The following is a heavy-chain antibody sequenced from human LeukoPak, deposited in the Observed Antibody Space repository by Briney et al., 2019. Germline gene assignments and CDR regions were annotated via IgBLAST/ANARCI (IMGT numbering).Heavy chain of an antibody. D-gene: IGHD6-13*01. V-gene: IGHV3-33*01. CDR2: IWYDGSNK. CDR1: GFTFSSYG. Sequence: PGRSLRLSCAASGFTFSSYGMHWVRQAPGKGLEWVAVIWYDGSNKYYADSVKGRFTISRDNSKNTLYLQMNSLRAEDTAVYYCARERYSSSWYSKDYYYYGMDVWGQGTTVTVSS. CDR3: ARERYSSSWYSKDYYYYGMDV. J-gene: IGHJ6*02.